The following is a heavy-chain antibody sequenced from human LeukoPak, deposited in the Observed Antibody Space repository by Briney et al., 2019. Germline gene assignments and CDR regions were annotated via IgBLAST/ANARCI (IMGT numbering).Heavy chain of an antibody. V-gene: IGHV4-59*01. CDR2: IYYSGST. CDR3: ARELSNDAFDI. Sequence: SETLSLTCTASGGSISSYYWSWIRQPPGKGLEWIGYIYYSGSTNYNPSLKSRVTISVDTSKNQFSLKLSSVTAADTAVYYCARELSNDAFDIWGQGTMVTVSS. D-gene: IGHD3-3*02. CDR1: GGSISSYY. J-gene: IGHJ3*02.